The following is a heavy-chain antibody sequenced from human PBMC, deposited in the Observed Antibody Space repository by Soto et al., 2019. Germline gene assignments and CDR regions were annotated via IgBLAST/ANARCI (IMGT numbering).Heavy chain of an antibody. Sequence: GGSLRLSCAASGFTFSSYWMHWVRQAPGKGLVWVSRMNEDGGTTDYADSVKGRFTISRDNAKNTLYLQMNSLRVEDTAVYYCTRLEYDVDVWGQGTTVTVSS. CDR3: TRLEYDVDV. CDR1: GFTFSSYW. CDR2: MNEDGGTT. J-gene: IGHJ6*02. V-gene: IGHV3-74*01.